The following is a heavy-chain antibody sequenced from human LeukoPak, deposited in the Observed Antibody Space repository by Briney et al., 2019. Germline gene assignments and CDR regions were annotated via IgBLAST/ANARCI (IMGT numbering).Heavy chain of an antibody. CDR1: GFTFSSYA. CDR2: ISGSGGST. Sequence: PGGSLRLSCAASGFTFSSYAMSWVRQAPGKGLEWVSAISGSGGSTYYADSVKGRFTISRDNSKNTLYLQMNSLGAEDTAVYYCAKGQATWRLGELSLFDYWGQGTLVTVSS. V-gene: IGHV3-23*01. CDR3: AKGQATWRLGELSLFDY. D-gene: IGHD3-16*02. J-gene: IGHJ4*02.